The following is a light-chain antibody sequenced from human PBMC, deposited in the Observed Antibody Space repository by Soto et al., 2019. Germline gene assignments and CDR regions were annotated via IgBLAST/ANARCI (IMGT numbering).Light chain of an antibody. V-gene: IGKV3-15*01. CDR2: GAY. J-gene: IGKJ1*01. CDR1: QSVRSY. CDR3: HQYNNWPRT. Sequence: EVVMTQSPATLSVSAGERATLSCGASQSVRSYLAWYQQKPGHAPRLLIHGAYTRAPGIPARFSGSGSGTDFTLTISSLQSEDFAVYYCHQYNNWPRTFGQGTKVDI.